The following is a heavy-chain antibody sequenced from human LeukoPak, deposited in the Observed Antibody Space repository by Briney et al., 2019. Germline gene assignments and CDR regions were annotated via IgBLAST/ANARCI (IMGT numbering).Heavy chain of an antibody. D-gene: IGHD4-17*01. CDR1: GFTFSSYG. J-gene: IGHJ5*02. CDR2: ISGSGGST. CDR3: AKDRIKDGDYLSDP. V-gene: IGHV3-23*01. Sequence: PGGSLRLSCAASGFTFSSYGMSWVRQAPGKGLEWVSAISGSGGSTYYADSVKGRFTISRDNSKNTLYLQMNSLRAEDTAVYYCAKDRIKDGDYLSDPRGQGTVVTVSS.